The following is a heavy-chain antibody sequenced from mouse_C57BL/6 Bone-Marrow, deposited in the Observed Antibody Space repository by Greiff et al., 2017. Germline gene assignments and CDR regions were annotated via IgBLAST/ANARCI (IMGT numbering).Heavy chain of an antibody. J-gene: IGHJ3*01. CDR2: ISSGGSYT. CDR3: ARRGGTWFAY. Sequence: EVMLVESGGDLVKPGGSLKLSCAASGFTFSSYGMSWVRQTPDKRLEWDATISSGGSYTYYPDSVKGRFTISRDNAKNPLYLQMSSLKSEDTAMDYCARRGGTWFAYWGQGTLVTVSA. CDR1: GFTFSSYG. V-gene: IGHV5-6*02.